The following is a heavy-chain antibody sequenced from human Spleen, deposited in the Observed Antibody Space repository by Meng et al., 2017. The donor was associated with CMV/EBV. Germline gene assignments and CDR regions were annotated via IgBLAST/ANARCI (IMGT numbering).Heavy chain of an antibody. CDR2: LYAGGET. Sequence: GESLKISCAASGFTVSNNYMTWVRQAPGKGLEWVSALYAGGETYYVDSVKGRFTFSRDNCKNILYLQMNNLRTEDTGVYYCARDWAAIDAFDIWGHGTMVTVSS. CDR3: ARDWAAIDAFDI. J-gene: IGHJ3*02. V-gene: IGHV3-66*02. D-gene: IGHD2-21*01. CDR1: GFTVSNNY.